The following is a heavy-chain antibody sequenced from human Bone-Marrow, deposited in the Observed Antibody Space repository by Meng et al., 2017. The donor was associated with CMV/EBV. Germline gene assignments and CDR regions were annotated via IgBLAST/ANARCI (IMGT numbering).Heavy chain of an antibody. Sequence: LSLTCAASGFTFDDYAMHWVRQAPGKGLEWVSLISWDGGNTSYADSVRGRFTISRDNSKNSLYLQMNSLRAEDTALYYCAKERSTAYYYYGLDAWGQGTTVTVSS. CDR1: GFTFDDYA. V-gene: IGHV3-43D*03. J-gene: IGHJ6*02. D-gene: IGHD2-2*01. CDR2: ISWDGGNT. CDR3: AKERSTAYYYYGLDA.